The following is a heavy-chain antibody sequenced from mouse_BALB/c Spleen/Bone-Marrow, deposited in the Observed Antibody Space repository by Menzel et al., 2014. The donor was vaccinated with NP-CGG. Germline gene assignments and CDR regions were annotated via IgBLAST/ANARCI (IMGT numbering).Heavy chain of an antibody. Sequence: EVMLMESGGGLVQPGGSRKLSCAASGFTFSSFGMHWVRQAPEKGLEWVAYISSGSSTIYYADTVKGRFTISRDNPKNTLFLQMTSLRSEDTAMYYCARSDGNYDYAMDYWGQGTSVTVSS. J-gene: IGHJ4*01. CDR2: ISSGSSTI. D-gene: IGHD2-1*01. CDR3: ARSDGNYDYAMDY. CDR1: GFTFSSFG. V-gene: IGHV5-17*02.